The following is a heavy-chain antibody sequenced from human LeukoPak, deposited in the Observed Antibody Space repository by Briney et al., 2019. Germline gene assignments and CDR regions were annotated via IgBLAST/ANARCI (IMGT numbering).Heavy chain of an antibody. CDR2: INAGNGNT. V-gene: IGHV1-3*01. CDR3: AATLHDYEWVFDY. D-gene: IGHD4-17*01. CDR1: GYTFTSYA. Sequence: ASAKVSCKASGYTFTSYAMHWVRQAPGQRLEWMGWINAGNGNTKYSQKFQGGVTITRDTSASTAYMELSSLRSEDTAVYYCAATLHDYEWVFDYWGQGTLVTVSS. J-gene: IGHJ4*02.